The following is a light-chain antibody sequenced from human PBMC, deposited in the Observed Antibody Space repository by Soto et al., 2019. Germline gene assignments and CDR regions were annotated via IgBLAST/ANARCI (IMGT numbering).Light chain of an antibody. J-gene: IGKJ2*01. Sequence: IAMTQSPGTLSVSLGERATLSCRASQNVNTNLAWYQQKPGQAPRLLMYGASTRATGIPARFSGSGSGTEFTLTISSLQPEDFAVYYCQQYNTLNTFGQGTNVDIK. V-gene: IGKV3-15*01. CDR1: QNVNTN. CDR2: GAS. CDR3: QQYNTLNT.